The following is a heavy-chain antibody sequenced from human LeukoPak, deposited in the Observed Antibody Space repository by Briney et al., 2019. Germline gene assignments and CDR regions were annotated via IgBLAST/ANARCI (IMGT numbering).Heavy chain of an antibody. CDR3: ARGPDYDSLTGYSDY. D-gene: IGHD3-9*01. CDR2: IYYSGST. CDR1: GGSISSSSYY. V-gene: IGHV4-39*07. J-gene: IGHJ4*02. Sequence: SETLSLTCTVSGGSISSSSYYWGWIRQPPGKGLEWIGSIYYSGSTYYNPSLKSRVTMSVDTSKNQFSLNLSSVTATDTAVYYCARGPDYDSLTGYSDYWGQGTLVTVSS.